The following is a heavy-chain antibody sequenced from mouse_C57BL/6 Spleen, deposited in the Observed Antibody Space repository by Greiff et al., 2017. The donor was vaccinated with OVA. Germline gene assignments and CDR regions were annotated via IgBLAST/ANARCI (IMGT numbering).Heavy chain of an antibody. Sequence: QVQLKQSGAELMKPGASVKLSCKATGYTFTGYWIEWVKQRPGHGLEWIGEILPGSGSTNYNEKFKDKATLTADKSSSTVYMELSRLTSEDSAVYFCARHEDRGYYGSSSWYFDVWGTGTTVTVSS. CDR1: GYTFTGYW. D-gene: IGHD1-1*01. V-gene: IGHV1-9*01. CDR2: ILPGSGST. CDR3: ARHEDRGYYGSSSWYFDV. J-gene: IGHJ1*03.